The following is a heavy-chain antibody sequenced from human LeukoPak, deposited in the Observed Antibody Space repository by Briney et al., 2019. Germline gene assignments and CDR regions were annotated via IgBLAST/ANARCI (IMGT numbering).Heavy chain of an antibody. D-gene: IGHD6-13*01. J-gene: IGHJ4*02. V-gene: IGHV4-39*07. CDR1: GGSISSSSYY. CDR3: ASLGRMAAIGTEH. CDR2: IYYSGST. Sequence: SETLSLTCTVSGGSISSSSYYWGWIRQPPGKGLEWIGSIYYSGSTYYNPSLKSRVTISVDTSKNQFSLKLSSVTAADMAVYYCASLGRMAAIGTEHWGQGTLVTVSS.